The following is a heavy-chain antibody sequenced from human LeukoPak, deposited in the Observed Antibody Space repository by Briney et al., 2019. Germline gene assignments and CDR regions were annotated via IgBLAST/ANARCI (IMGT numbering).Heavy chain of an antibody. Sequence: SETLSLTCTVSGGSISSSSYYWGWIRQPPGKGLEWIGSIYYSGSTYYNPSLKSRVTISVDTSKNQFSLKLSSVTAADTAVYYCARVGTKYYDILTGYYLAPYYFDYWGQGTLVTVSS. CDR3: ARVGTKYYDILTGYYLAPYYFDY. V-gene: IGHV4-39*07. CDR2: IYYSGST. CDR1: GGSISSSSYY. J-gene: IGHJ4*02. D-gene: IGHD3-9*01.